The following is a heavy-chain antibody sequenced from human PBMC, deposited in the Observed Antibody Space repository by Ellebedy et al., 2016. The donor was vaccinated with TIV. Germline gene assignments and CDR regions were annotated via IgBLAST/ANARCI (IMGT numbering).Heavy chain of an antibody. J-gene: IGHJ5*02. D-gene: IGHD6-13*01. Sequence: GESLKISCKGSGYSFTSYWIGWVRQMPGKGLEWMGIIYPGDSDTRYSPSFQGQVTISADKSISTAYLQWSSLKASDTAMYYCARHGTSGLAAALFWFDPWGQGTLVTVSS. V-gene: IGHV5-51*01. CDR1: GYSFTSYW. CDR3: ARHGTSGLAAALFWFDP. CDR2: IYPGDSDT.